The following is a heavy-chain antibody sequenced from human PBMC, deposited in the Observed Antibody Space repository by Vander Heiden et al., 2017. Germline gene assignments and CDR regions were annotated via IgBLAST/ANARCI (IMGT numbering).Heavy chain of an antibody. CDR2: INHSGST. CDR3: ARYRRTTMVRGVIGFDY. D-gene: IGHD3-10*01. CDR1: GGSFSGYY. V-gene: IGHV4-34*01. J-gene: IGHJ4*02. Sequence: VQLQQWGAGLLKPSETLSLTCAVYGGSFSGYYWSWIRQPPGKGLEWMGEINHSGSTNYNPSLKSRVTISVDTSKNQFSLKLSSVTAADTAVYYCARYRRTTMVRGVIGFDYWGQGTLVTVSS.